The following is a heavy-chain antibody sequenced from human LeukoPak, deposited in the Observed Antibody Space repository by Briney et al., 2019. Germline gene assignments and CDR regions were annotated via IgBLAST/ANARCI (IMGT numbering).Heavy chain of an antibody. CDR3: ARDPTDSYCSGGSRYSDAFDI. J-gene: IGHJ3*02. D-gene: IGHD2-15*01. CDR1: GFTFSSYS. CDR2: ISSSSSYI. Sequence: GGSLRLSCAASGFTFSSYSMNWVRQAPGKGLEWVSSISSSSSYIYYADSVKGRFTISRDNAKNSLYLQMNSLRAEDTAVYYCARDPTDSYCSGGSRYSDAFDIWGQGTMVTVSS. V-gene: IGHV3-21*01.